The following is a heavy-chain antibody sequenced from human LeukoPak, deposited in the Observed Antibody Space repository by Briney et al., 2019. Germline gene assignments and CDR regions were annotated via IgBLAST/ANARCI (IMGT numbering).Heavy chain of an antibody. Sequence: SETLSLTCTVSGGSISSYYWSWVRQPPGKGLEWIGEINHSGSTNYNPSLKSRVTISVDTSKNQFSLKLSSVTAADTAVYYCARTTTEDQGSRHFDYWGQGTLVTVSS. CDR3: ARTTTEDQGSRHFDY. CDR1: GGSISSYY. V-gene: IGHV4-34*01. J-gene: IGHJ4*02. CDR2: INHSGST. D-gene: IGHD6-13*01.